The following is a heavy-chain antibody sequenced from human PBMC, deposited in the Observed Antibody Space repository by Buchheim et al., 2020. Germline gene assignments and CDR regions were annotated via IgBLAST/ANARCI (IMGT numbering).Heavy chain of an antibody. CDR2: INSDGSST. V-gene: IGHV3-74*02. CDR1: GFTFSNYG. D-gene: IGHD5-24*01. CDR3: ARGTAPRRWLQPYYFDY. Sequence: VQLVESGGGVVQPGRSLRLSCAASGFTFSNYGMHWVRQAPGKGLVWVSRINSDGSSTSYADSVKGRFTISRDNAKNTLYLQMNSLRAEDTAVYYCARGTAPRRWLQPYYFDYWGQGTL. J-gene: IGHJ4*02.